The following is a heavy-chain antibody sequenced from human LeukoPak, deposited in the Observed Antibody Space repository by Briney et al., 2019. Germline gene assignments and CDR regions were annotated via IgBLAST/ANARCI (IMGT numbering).Heavy chain of an antibody. D-gene: IGHD3-3*01. V-gene: IGHV4-39*01. CDR1: GGSIRNSSFY. Sequence: SETLSLTCAVSGGSIRNSSFYWGWIRQPPGKGLEWIASIYSTGTTYYNPSIKSRITIFVDTSKNQVSLKLRSVTAADTAVYYCARQLAYYDFWSGYRKPFDYWGQGTLVTVSS. CDR3: ARQLAYYDFWSGYRKPFDY. J-gene: IGHJ4*02. CDR2: IYSTGTT.